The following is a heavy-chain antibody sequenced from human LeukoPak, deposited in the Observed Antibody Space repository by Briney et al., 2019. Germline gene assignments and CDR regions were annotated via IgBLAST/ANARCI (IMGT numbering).Heavy chain of an antibody. CDR3: AREVTTHAFDI. J-gene: IGHJ3*02. CDR2: IYSGGST. Sequence: PGGSLRLSCAASGFTVSSNYMSWVGQAPGKGLEWVSVIYSGGSTYYADSVKGRFTISRDNSKNTLYLQMNSLRAEDTAVYYCAREVTTHAFDIWGQGTMVTVSS. D-gene: IGHD3-22*01. CDR1: GFTVSSNY. V-gene: IGHV3-66*01.